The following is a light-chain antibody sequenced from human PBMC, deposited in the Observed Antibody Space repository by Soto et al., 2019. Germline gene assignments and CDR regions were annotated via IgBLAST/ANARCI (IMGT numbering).Light chain of an antibody. V-gene: IGKV3-15*01. J-gene: IGKJ1*01. Sequence: ILMTQSPATVSVSPGESATLSCRASQNIYYNVAWYQHRPGQAPRLLIYRGSTRTPGVPARFSGSGSGTEFTHTISSLQPDDFTVYSWLQYHKLWTFGQGTKVEI. CDR2: RGS. CDR1: QNIYYN. CDR3: LQYHKLWT.